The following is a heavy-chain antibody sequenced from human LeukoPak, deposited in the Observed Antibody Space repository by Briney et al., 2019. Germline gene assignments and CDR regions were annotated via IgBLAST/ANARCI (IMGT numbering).Heavy chain of an antibody. CDR1: GGSISSGGYY. Sequence: SETLSLTCTVSGGSISSGGYYWSWIRQHPGKGLEWIGYIYYSGSTYYNPSLKSRVTISVDTSKNQFSLKLSPVTAADTAVYYRARSSQYYSFDIWGQGTMVTVSS. CDR3: ARSSQYYSFDI. J-gene: IGHJ3*02. V-gene: IGHV4-31*03. D-gene: IGHD3-10*01. CDR2: IYYSGST.